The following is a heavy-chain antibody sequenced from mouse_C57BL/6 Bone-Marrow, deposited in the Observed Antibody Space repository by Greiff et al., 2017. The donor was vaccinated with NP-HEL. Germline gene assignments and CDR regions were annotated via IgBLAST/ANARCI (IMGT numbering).Heavy chain of an antibody. CDR2: ICSGGSST. D-gene: IGHD2-3*01. Sequence: EVQGVESGADLVKPGGSLKLSCAASGFTFSSYGMSWVRQTPDKRLEWVATICSGGSSTYYPDSVKGRFTISRDEANNTLYMQMSRLKSDDTAMYYCARDGYYSYRGQGTTLTVSS. CDR1: GFTFSSYG. V-gene: IGHV5-6*01. J-gene: IGHJ2*01. CDR3: ARDGYYSY.